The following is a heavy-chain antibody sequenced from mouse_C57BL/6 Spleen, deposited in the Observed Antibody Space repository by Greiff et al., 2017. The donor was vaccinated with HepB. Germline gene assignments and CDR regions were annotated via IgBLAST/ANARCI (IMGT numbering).Heavy chain of an antibody. J-gene: IGHJ1*03. CDR3: TPFTTVVRYFDV. CDR2: IDPEDGDT. V-gene: IGHV14-1*01. D-gene: IGHD1-1*01. Sequence: VQLQQSGAELVRPGASVKLSCTASGFNIKDYYMHWVKQRPEQGLEWIGRIDPEDGDTEYAPKFQGKATMTADTSSNTAYLQLSSLTSEDTAVYYCTPFTTVVRYFDVWGTGTTVTVSS. CDR1: GFNIKDYY.